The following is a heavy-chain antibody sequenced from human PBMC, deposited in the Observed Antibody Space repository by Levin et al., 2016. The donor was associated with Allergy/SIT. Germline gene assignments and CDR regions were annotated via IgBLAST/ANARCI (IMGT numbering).Heavy chain of an antibody. CDR3: ARNARSGDLYYYIVR. CDR2: INPNTGGT. D-gene: IGHD3-10*01. Sequence: ASVKVSCKASGFTFSGNFIHWVRQAPGQGLEWVGWINPNTGGTIYAQKFQDRVTITTDTSISTAYMDLSSLVSDDTAVYYCARNARSGDLYYYIVRLGRQGTTVTVSS. J-gene: IGHJ6*03. V-gene: IGHV1-2*02. CDR1: GFTFSGNF.